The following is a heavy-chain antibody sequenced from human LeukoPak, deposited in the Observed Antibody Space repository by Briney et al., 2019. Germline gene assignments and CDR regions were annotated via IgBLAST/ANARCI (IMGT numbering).Heavy chain of an antibody. CDR3: ARVWQDYSNTDY. CDR1: VFTFSSYH. V-gene: IGHV3-48*01. CDR2: ISSSSDLT. J-gene: IGHJ4*02. D-gene: IGHD4-11*01. Sequence: PGGSLRLSCVASVFTFSSYHMNWVRQAPGKGLEWVSYISSSSDLTYYADSVKGRSAISRDNARNSLYLQMNSLRAEDTAVYYCARVWQDYSNTDYWGQGALVTVSS.